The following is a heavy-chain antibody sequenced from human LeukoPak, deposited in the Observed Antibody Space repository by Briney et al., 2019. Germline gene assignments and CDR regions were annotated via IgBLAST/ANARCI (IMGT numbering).Heavy chain of an antibody. V-gene: IGHV1-2*02. Sequence: ASVKVSCKASGYTFTAYYIHWVRQAPGQGLEWMGWINPNNGGTDYAQKFQGRVMMTRDTSISTAYMELNSLRSDDTAVYYCTRMYDYGDLIPFDYWGQGTLVTVSS. CDR1: GYTFTAYY. CDR3: TRMYDYGDLIPFDY. J-gene: IGHJ4*02. D-gene: IGHD4-17*01. CDR2: INPNNGGT.